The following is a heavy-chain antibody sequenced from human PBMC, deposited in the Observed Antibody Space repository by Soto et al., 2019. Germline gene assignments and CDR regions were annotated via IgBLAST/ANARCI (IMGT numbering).Heavy chain of an antibody. CDR2: INPNSGGT. V-gene: IGHV1-2*02. CDR3: ARDPEGWPSSGRSPDPRPYYYGMDV. CDR1: GYTFTSYY. D-gene: IGHD6-19*01. Sequence: ASVKVSCKASGYTFTSYYIHWVRQAPGQGLEWMGWINPNSGGTNYAQKFQGRVTMTRDTSISTAYMELSRLRSDDTAVYYCARDPEGWPSSGRSPDPRPYYYGMDVWGQGTTVTVSS. J-gene: IGHJ6*02.